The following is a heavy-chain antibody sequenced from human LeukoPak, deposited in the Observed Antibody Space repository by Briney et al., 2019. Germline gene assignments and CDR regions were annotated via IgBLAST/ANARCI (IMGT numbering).Heavy chain of an antibody. CDR2: IYYNATT. V-gene: IGHV4-39*01. D-gene: IGHD6-19*01. Sequence: ASETLSLTCTVSGGSISSTPYYWGWIRQPPGKGLEWLGNIYYNATTFYNPSLKSRVTISVDTSRNQFSLKLTSVTAADTAIYYCARLGPYTSGISPYWGQGTLVTVSS. J-gene: IGHJ4*02. CDR3: ARLGPYTSGISPY. CDR1: GGSISSTPYY.